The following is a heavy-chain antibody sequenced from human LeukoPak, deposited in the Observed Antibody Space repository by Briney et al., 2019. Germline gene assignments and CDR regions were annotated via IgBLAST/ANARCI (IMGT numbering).Heavy chain of an antibody. V-gene: IGHV3-33*01. J-gene: IGHJ3*02. Sequence: GRSLRLSCAASGFTFRSYGMHWVRQAPGKGLEGGAVIWYDGSNKYYADSVKGRFTISTENAKNTLYLQMNSLRAEDTAVSYCASDGIVGATASAFDIWGQGTMVTVSS. CDR2: IWYDGSNK. CDR3: ASDGIVGATASAFDI. CDR1: GFTFRSYG. D-gene: IGHD1-26*01.